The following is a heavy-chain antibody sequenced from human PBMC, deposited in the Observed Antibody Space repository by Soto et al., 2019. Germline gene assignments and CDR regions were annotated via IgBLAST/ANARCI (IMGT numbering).Heavy chain of an antibody. V-gene: IGHV4-61*01. D-gene: IGHD1-1*01. CDR2: MSHSGGT. CDR1: GGFVSSGSYY. Sequence: SETLSLTCAVYGGFVSSGSYYWSWIRQPPGKGLEWIGEMSHSGGTHFNPSLKSRVTISVDTSKNQFSLNIYSVTAADTALYYCARVERGTVTTVVDAFDIWGPGTMVTVSS. CDR3: ARVERGTVTTVVDAFDI. J-gene: IGHJ3*02.